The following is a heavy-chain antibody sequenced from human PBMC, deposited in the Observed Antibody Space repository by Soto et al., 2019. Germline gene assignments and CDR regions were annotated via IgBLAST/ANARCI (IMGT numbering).Heavy chain of an antibody. V-gene: IGHV3-23*01. CDR3: AKGLERYYYYYMDV. D-gene: IGHD1-1*01. Sequence: GGSLRLSCAASGFTFNNFAMSWVRQASGKGLEWVSTITGSGGTTYYADSVKGRFTISRDNSKYTLYLQMNSLRVEDTAVYYCAKGLERYYYYYMDVWGKGTTVTVSS. CDR1: GFTFNNFA. J-gene: IGHJ6*03. CDR2: ITGSGGTT.